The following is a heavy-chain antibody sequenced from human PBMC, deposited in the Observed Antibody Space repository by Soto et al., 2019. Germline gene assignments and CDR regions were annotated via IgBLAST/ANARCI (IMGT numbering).Heavy chain of an antibody. CDR2: IYSGGST. CDR1: GFTVSSNY. D-gene: IGHD3-3*01. V-gene: IGHV3-53*01. CDR3: AILRCLEWLGYDY. J-gene: IGHJ4*02. Sequence: GGSLRLSCAASGFTVSSNYMCWVRQAPGKGLEWVSVIYSGGSTYYADSVKGRFTISRDNSKNTLYLQMNSMRAEDTAVYYWAILRCLEWLGYDYWGQGTLVTVSS.